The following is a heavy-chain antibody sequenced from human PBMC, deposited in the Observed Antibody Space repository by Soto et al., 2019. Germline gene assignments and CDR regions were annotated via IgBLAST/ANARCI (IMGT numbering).Heavy chain of an antibody. CDR1: GFTFSSYA. Sequence: GGSLRLSCAASGFTFSSYAMSWVRQAPGKGLEWVSAISGSGGSTYYADSVKGRFTISRDNSENTLYLQMNSLRAEDTAVYYCAKSYYYDSSGYYSSYYYYGMDVWGQGTTVTVSS. J-gene: IGHJ6*02. CDR2: ISGSGGST. CDR3: AKSYYYDSSGYYSSYYYYGMDV. D-gene: IGHD3-22*01. V-gene: IGHV3-23*01.